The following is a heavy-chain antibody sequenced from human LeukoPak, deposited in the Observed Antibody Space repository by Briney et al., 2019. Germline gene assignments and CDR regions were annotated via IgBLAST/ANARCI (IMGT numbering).Heavy chain of an antibody. V-gene: IGHV4-4*07. D-gene: IGHD2-2*01. J-gene: IGHJ6*02. CDR3: AREVGYCSSTSCRFMDV. CDR2: IYTSGST. Sequence: SETLSLTCTVSGGSISSYYWSWIRQPAGKGLEWIGRIYTSGSTNYNPSLKSRVTMSADTSKNQFSLKLSSVTAADTAVYYCAREVGYCSSTSCRFMDVWGQGTTVTVSS. CDR1: GGSISSYY.